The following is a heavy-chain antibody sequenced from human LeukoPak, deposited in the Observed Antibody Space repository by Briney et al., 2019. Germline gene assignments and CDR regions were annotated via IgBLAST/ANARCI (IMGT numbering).Heavy chain of an antibody. J-gene: IGHJ4*02. CDR1: GINFSNAW. Sequence: GGSLRLSCAASGINFSNAWLTWVRQAPGKGLEWVGRIKSKKDGEITDYAAPVKGRITISRDDSKDTLYLQMNSLKTEDTAVYYCSTGGGVLRFLGGQGTLVTVSS. V-gene: IGHV3-15*01. D-gene: IGHD3-3*01. CDR2: IKSKKDGEIT. CDR3: STGGGVLRFL.